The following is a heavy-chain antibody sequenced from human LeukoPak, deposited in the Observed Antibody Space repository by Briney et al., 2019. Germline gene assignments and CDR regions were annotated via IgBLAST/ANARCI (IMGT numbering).Heavy chain of an antibody. CDR1: GYTFTSYD. CDR3: ARRATIFGVVRAGYNWFDP. CDR2: MNPNSGNT. V-gene: IGHV1-8*01. J-gene: IGHJ5*02. Sequence: ASVKVSCKASGYTFTSYDINWERQATGQGLEWMGWMNPNSGNTGYAQKFQGRVTMTRNTSISTAYMELSSLRSEDTAVYYCARRATIFGVVRAGYNWFDPWGQGTLVTVSS. D-gene: IGHD3-3*01.